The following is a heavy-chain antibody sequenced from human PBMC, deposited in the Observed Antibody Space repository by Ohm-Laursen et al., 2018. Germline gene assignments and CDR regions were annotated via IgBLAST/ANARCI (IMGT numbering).Heavy chain of an antibody. V-gene: IGHV4-34*01. D-gene: IGHD1-26*01. CDR2: INHSGST. Sequence: SETLSLTCAVYGGSFSGYYWSWIRQPPGKGLEWIGEINHSGSTNYNPSLKSRVTMSVDTSKYQFSLRLSSVTAADTAVYYCARGRGSFDYWGQGTLVTVSS. J-gene: IGHJ4*02. CDR3: ARGRGSFDY. CDR1: GGSFSGYY.